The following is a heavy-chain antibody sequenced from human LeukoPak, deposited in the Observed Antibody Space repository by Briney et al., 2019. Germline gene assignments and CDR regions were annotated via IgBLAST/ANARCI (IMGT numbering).Heavy chain of an antibody. CDR1: GYTFTSYY. J-gene: IGHJ6*03. Sequence: ASVKVSCKASGYTFTSYYMHWVRQAPGQELEWMGIINPSGGSTSYAQKFQGRVTMTRDTSTSTVYMELSSLRSADTAVYYCARDGCSSTSCYFYYYYYYMDVWGKGTTVTISS. D-gene: IGHD2-2*01. V-gene: IGHV1-46*01. CDR2: INPSGGST. CDR3: ARDGCSSTSCYFYYYYYYMDV.